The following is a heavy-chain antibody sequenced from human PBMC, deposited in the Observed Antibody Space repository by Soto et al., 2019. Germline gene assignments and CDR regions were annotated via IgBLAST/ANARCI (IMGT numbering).Heavy chain of an antibody. J-gene: IGHJ5*02. CDR1: GYTFTSYD. D-gene: IGHD3-22*01. CDR3: ARVRYSSVYYSWFDP. V-gene: IGHV1-8*01. CDR2: MNPNSGNT. Sequence: QVQLVQSGAEVKKPGASVKVSCKASGYTFTSYDINWVRQATGQGLEWMGWMNPNSGNTGYAQKFQGRVTMTGITSIITAYMELSSLRSEDTAVYYCARVRYSSVYYSWFDPWGQGTLVTVSS.